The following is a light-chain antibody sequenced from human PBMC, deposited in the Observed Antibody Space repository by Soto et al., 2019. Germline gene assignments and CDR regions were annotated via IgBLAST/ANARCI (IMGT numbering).Light chain of an antibody. CDR1: QSISSH. Sequence: EIVLTQSPATLSLSPGERATLSCRASQSISSHFAWYQQKTRQTPRLLMYDASNRATAVPARFSGSGSGTDFTLTISSLEPEDLAVYYCQQRSTLPLTFGGGTKVEIK. V-gene: IGKV3-11*01. CDR3: QQRSTLPLT. CDR2: DAS. J-gene: IGKJ4*01.